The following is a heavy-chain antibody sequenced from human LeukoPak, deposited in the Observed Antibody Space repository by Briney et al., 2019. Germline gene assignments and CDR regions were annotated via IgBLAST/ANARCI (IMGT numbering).Heavy chain of an antibody. Sequence: GASVKVSCKASGYIFPSYYIHWVRQAPGQGLEWIGIINPNCGNTNYAQKFQGRVTMTRDTSTSTVYMELSSLRSGDTAVYYCARFAVHRRLAVAGQFGLDYWGQGTLVTVSS. D-gene: IGHD6-19*01. CDR3: ARFAVHRRLAVAGQFGLDY. CDR2: INPNCGNT. J-gene: IGHJ4*02. V-gene: IGHV1-46*01. CDR1: GYIFPSYY.